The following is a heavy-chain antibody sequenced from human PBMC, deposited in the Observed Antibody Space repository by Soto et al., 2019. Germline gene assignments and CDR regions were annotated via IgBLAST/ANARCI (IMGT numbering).Heavy chain of an antibody. CDR2: INPSGGST. CDR3: ASEIMITFGGVIVENDY. Sequence: QVQLVQSGAEVQKPGASVKVSCKASGYTFTSYYMHWVRQAPGQGLEWMGIINPSGGSTSYAQKFQGRVTMTRDTSTSTVYMELSSLRSEDTAVYYCASEIMITFGGVIVENDYWGQGTLVTVSS. CDR1: GYTFTSYY. D-gene: IGHD3-16*02. V-gene: IGHV1-46*01. J-gene: IGHJ4*02.